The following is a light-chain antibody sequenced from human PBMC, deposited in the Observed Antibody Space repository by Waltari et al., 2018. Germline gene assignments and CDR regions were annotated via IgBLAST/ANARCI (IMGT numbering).Light chain of an antibody. CDR2: KAS. J-gene: IGKJ4*01. CDR1: QSISSW. V-gene: IGKV1-5*03. Sequence: DIQMTQSTSTLSASVGDRVTITCRASQSISSWLDWYQQKPGKAPKLLIYKASSLESGMPTRFSGSGSGTEFTRTISCLQPYDFATYYCQQYNSYSLALTVGGGTKVEIK. CDR3: QQYNSYSLALT.